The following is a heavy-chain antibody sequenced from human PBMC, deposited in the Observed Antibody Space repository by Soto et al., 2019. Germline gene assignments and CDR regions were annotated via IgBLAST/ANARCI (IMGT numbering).Heavy chain of an antibody. CDR3: AKDHQWLVFFDY. CDR1: GFTFSSYG. Sequence: ESGGGVVQPGRSLRLSCAASGFTFSSYGMHWVRQAPGKGLEWVAVISYDGSNKYYADSVKGRFTISRDNSKNTLYLQMNSLRAEDTAVYYCAKDHQWLVFFDYWGQGTLVTVSS. D-gene: IGHD6-19*01. CDR2: ISYDGSNK. J-gene: IGHJ4*02. V-gene: IGHV3-30*18.